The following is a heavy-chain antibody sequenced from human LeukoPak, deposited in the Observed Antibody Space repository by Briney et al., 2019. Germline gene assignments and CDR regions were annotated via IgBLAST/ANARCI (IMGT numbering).Heavy chain of an antibody. CDR2: IYYSGST. Sequence: SETLSLTCTVSGGSISSSSYYWGWIRQPPGKGLEWIGSIYYSGSTYYNPSLKSRVTISVDTSKNQFSMKLSSVTAADTAVYYCARDRDYDFWSGPGYFDYWGQGTLVTVSS. V-gene: IGHV4-39*07. D-gene: IGHD3-3*01. CDR3: ARDRDYDFWSGPGYFDY. CDR1: GGSISSSSYY. J-gene: IGHJ4*02.